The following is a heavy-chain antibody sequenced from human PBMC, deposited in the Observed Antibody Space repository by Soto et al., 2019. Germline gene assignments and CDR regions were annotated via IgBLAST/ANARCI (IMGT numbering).Heavy chain of an antibody. CDR2: INHSGST. CDR3: ACGSGSYYNYYYYYYYMDV. V-gene: IGHV4-34*01. Sequence: SEILSLTCAVYGGSYSGNYGSWIRQPPGKGLQWIGEINHSGSTNYNPSLKSRVTISVDTSKNQFSLKLSSVTAADTAVYYCACGSGSYYNYYYYYYYMDVRGKGTTVTVSS. D-gene: IGHD3-10*01. J-gene: IGHJ6*03. CDR1: GGSYSGNY.